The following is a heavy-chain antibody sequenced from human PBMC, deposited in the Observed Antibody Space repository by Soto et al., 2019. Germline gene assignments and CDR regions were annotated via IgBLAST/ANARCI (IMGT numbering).Heavy chain of an antibody. CDR1: GFTFSSYS. V-gene: IGHV3-21*01. D-gene: IGHD3-22*01. CDR2: ISSSSSYI. CDR3: ARAETLVYYDSSGYHEGTDAFGI. J-gene: IGHJ3*02. Sequence: GGSLRLSCAASGFTFSSYSMNWVRQAPGKGLEWVSSISSSSSYIYYADSVKGRFTISRDNAKNSLYLQMNSLRAEDTAVYYCARAETLVYYDSSGYHEGTDAFGIWGQGTMVTVSS.